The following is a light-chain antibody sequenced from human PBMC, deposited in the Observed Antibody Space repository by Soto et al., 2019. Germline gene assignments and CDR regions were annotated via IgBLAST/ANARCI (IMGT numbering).Light chain of an antibody. J-gene: IGLJ2*01. Sequence: QLVLTQSPSASASLGASVKLTCTLSRGHSSYAIAWHQQQPEKGPRYLMKLNSDGSHSKGDGIPDRFSGSRSGAEWYLTISSLQSEDEADYYCQTWGTGIHVVFGGGTKLTVL. CDR1: RGHSSYA. V-gene: IGLV4-69*01. CDR2: LNSDGSH. CDR3: QTWGTGIHVV.